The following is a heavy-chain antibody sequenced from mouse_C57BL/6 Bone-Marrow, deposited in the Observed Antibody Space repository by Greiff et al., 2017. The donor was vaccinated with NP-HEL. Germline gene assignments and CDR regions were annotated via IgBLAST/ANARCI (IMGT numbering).Heavy chain of an antibody. J-gene: IGHJ3*01. CDR2: IDPSDSET. CDR3: ARSLYYYGSSAWFAY. D-gene: IGHD1-1*01. V-gene: IGHV1-52*01. Sequence: QVHVKQPGAELVRPGSSVKLSCKASGYTFTSYWMHWVKQRPIQGLEWIGNIDPSDSETHYNQKFKDKATLTVDKSSSTAYMQLISLTSEDSAVYDCARSLYYYGSSAWFAYWGQGTLVTVSA. CDR1: GYTFTSYW.